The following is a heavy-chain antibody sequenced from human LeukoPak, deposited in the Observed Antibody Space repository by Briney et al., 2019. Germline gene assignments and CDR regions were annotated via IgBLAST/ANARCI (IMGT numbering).Heavy chain of an antibody. Sequence: GGSLRLSCAASGFTFSRYWMSWVRQAPGKGLEWVANIKQDGSEKNYVDSVKGRFTISRDNGKNALYLQMKSLRAEDTAVYYCARNEDYSDSTGYYSTFYLDSWGQGTLVTVSS. CDR1: GFTFSRYW. V-gene: IGHV3-7*01. CDR2: IKQDGSEK. J-gene: IGHJ4*02. CDR3: ARNEDYSDSTGYYSTFYLDS. D-gene: IGHD3-22*01.